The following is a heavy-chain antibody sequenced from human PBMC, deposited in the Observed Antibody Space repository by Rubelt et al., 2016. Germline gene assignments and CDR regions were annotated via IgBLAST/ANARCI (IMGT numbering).Heavy chain of an antibody. J-gene: IGHJ5*02. V-gene: IGHV4-34*01. CDR3: ARGLARAAAAPRRLGFDP. Sequence: QVQLQQWGAGLLKPSETLSLTCAVYGGSFSGYYWSWIRQPPGKGLEWIGEINHSGSTNYNPSLKSRVPRQGDTSKSQFSLKLSSVTAADTAVYCCARGLARAAAAPRRLGFDPWGQGTLVTVSS. CDR1: GGSFSGYY. CDR2: INHSGST. D-gene: IGHD6-13*01.